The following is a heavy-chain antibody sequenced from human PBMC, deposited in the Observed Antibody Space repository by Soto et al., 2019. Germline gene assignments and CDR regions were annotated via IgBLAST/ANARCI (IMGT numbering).Heavy chain of an antibody. J-gene: IGHJ4*02. D-gene: IGHD3-10*01. CDR1: GGSISSGGYS. CDR2: IYHSGST. V-gene: IGHV4-30-2*01. CDR3: ARGGYYGSGSYLGY. Sequence: SETLSLTCAVSGGSISSGGYSWSWIRQPPGKGLEWIGYIYHSGSTYYNPSLKIRVTISVDRSKNQFSLKLSSVTAADTAVYYCARGGYYGSGSYLGYWGQGTLVTVSS.